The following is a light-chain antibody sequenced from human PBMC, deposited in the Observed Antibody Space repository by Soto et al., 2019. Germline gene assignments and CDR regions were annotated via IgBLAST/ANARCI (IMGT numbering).Light chain of an antibody. V-gene: IGKV3-20*01. CDR3: QQYGSSPYT. CDR2: GAS. J-gene: IGKJ2*01. CDR1: QSFTSNY. Sequence: EIVLTQSPGTLSLSPGERAILSCRASQSFTSNYLAWYRHQPGQAPRLLIYGASSRATGIPDRFSGSGSGTDFTLIISGLEPEDSAVYCCQQYGSSPYTFGQGTKLEIK.